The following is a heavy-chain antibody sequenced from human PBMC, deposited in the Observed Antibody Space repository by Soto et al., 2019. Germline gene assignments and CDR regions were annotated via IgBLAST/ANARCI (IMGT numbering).Heavy chain of an antibody. CDR3: ARSDIVVAGNGY. CDR1: GLTFSSYS. Sequence: EVQLVESGGGLVKPGGSLRLSCAASGLTFSSYSMNWVRQAPGKGLEWVSSISSSSSYIYYADSVKGRFTISRDNAKNSLYLQMNSLRAEDTAVYYCARSDIVVAGNGYWGQGTLVTVSS. V-gene: IGHV3-21*01. J-gene: IGHJ4*02. CDR2: ISSSSSYI. D-gene: IGHD2-15*01.